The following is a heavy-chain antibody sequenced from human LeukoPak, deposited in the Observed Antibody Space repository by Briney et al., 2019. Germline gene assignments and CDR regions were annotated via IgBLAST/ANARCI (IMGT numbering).Heavy chain of an antibody. CDR2: IYHTGNT. J-gene: IGHJ4*02. CDR1: GGSISTGTYY. CDR3: ARDSISLASGSPVYYFDY. Sequence: SETLSLTCTVSGGSISTGTYYWSWVRQPPGKGLEWLGYIYHTGNTYYNPSLKSRVTISVDTSKNQFSLKLTSVTAVDTAVYYCARDSISLASGSPVYYFDYWGQGTLVAVSS. V-gene: IGHV4-30-2*01. D-gene: IGHD6-25*01.